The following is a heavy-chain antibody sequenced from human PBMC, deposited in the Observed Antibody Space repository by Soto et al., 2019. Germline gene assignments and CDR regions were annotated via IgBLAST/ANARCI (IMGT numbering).Heavy chain of an antibody. V-gene: IGHV3-11*01. CDR3: PRAAGWFDP. J-gene: IGHJ5*02. CDR2: ISSNGNTI. CDR1: GFTFSDYS. Sequence: GGSLRLSCAASGFTFSDYSMSWFRQAPGKGLEWVSYISSNGNTIYYADSVKGRFTISRDNAKNSLHLQMNSLRAEDTAVYYCPRAAGWFDPWGQGTLVTVSS.